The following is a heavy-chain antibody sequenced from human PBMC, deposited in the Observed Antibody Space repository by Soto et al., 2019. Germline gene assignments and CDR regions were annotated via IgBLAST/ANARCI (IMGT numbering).Heavy chain of an antibody. CDR3: ARERAVDYYHWFDP. Sequence: QVQLVESGGGVVQPEKSLRLSCAASGFIFSNYGMHWVRQAPGKGLEWVAVIWYDGHKEYYADSVKGRFIISRDNSXNTVYLQMNSLRAEDTAVYYCARERAVDYYHWFDPWGQGTLVTVSS. CDR2: IWYDGHKE. J-gene: IGHJ5*02. V-gene: IGHV3-33*01. D-gene: IGHD3-3*02. CDR1: GFIFSNYG.